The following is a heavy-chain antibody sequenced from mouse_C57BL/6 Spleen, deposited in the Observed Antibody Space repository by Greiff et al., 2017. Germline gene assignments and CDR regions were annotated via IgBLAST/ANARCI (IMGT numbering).Heavy chain of an antibody. CDR3: TTLDYSKTYFDY. Sequence: EVKLMESGAELVRPGASVKLSCTASGFNIKDYYMNWVKQRPEQGLEWIGRIDPEDGDTEYASKFQGKATMTADTSSNTAYLQLSSLTSEDTAVYYCTTLDYSKTYFDYWGQGTTLTVSS. V-gene: IGHV14-1*01. CDR1: GFNIKDYY. J-gene: IGHJ2*01. D-gene: IGHD2-5*01. CDR2: IDPEDGDT.